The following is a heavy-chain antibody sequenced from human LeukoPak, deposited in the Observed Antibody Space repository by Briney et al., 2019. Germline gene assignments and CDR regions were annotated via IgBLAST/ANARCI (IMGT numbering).Heavy chain of an antibody. V-gene: IGHV4-39*07. CDR1: GGSISSSSYY. Sequence: SETLSLTCTVSGGSISSSSYYWGWIRQPPGKGLEWIGSIYYSGSTYYNPSLKSRVTISVDTSKNQFSLKLSSVTAADTAVYYCAGEMATITYYFDYWGQGTLVTVSS. J-gene: IGHJ4*02. D-gene: IGHD5-24*01. CDR2: IYYSGST. CDR3: AGEMATITYYFDY.